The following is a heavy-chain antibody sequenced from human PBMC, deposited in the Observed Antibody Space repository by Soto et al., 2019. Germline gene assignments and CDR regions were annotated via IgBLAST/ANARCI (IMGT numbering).Heavy chain of an antibody. CDR1: GGTFSDHA. CDR3: ARDVQVNYFDNTYHYYAMAV. CDR2: INPFFKGT. V-gene: IGHV1-69*01. D-gene: IGHD3-9*01. Sequence: QVQLVQSGTEVKMPGSSVKVSCKAFGGTFSDHAVSWVRQAPGQGLEWMGVINPFFKGTKYAQNFQGRLTITADDSTSTAYMDLYILISEYTAVYYCARDVQVNYFDNTYHYYAMAVWGQGTTVIVSS. J-gene: IGHJ6*02.